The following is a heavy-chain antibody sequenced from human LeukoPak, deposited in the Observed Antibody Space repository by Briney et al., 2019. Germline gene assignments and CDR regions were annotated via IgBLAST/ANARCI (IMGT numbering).Heavy chain of an antibody. J-gene: IGHJ4*02. V-gene: IGHV1-18*01. Sequence: ASVKVSCXASGYTFTSYGISWVRQAPGQGLEWMGWISAYNGNTNYAQNLQGRVTMTTDTSTSTAYMELRSLTSDDTAVYYCASLVGATTSFDYWGQGTLVTVSS. D-gene: IGHD1-26*01. CDR3: ASLVGATTSFDY. CDR2: ISAYNGNT. CDR1: GYTFTSYG.